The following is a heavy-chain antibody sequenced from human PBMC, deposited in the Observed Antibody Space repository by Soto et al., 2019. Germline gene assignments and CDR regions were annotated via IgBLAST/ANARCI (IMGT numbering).Heavy chain of an antibody. D-gene: IGHD5-18*01. Sequence: PGGSLRLSCAASGFTFSRYWMNLVRQAPGKGLEWVANIKQDGTEKNYVDSVKGRFTISRDNARNSLYLQMDSLRAEDTAVYFCARGDTPMITGMDSFDIWGQGTMLTVSS. V-gene: IGHV3-7*01. CDR3: ARGDTPMITGMDSFDI. J-gene: IGHJ3*02. CDR2: IKQDGTEK. CDR1: GFTFSRYW.